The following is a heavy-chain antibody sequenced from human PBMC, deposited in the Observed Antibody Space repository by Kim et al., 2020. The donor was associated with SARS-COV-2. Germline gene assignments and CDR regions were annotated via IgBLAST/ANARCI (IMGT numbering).Heavy chain of an antibody. D-gene: IGHD4-4*01. J-gene: IGHJ5*02. CDR2: IYYSGDT. V-gene: IGHV4-39*01. Sequence: SETLSLTCTVSGGSISTNNYYWAWIRQPPGKGLEWIGTIYYSGDTYYYPSLKSRVTISVDTSKNQFSLNLRSVTAADTAVYYCARHSPTVTSGFDPWGQGTLVTVSS. CDR1: GGSISTNNYY. CDR3: ARHSPTVTSGFDP.